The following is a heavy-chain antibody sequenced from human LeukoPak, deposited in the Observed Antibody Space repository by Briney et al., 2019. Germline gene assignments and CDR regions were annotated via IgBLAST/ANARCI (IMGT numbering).Heavy chain of an antibody. J-gene: IGHJ1*01. CDR3: AKRDFYDSSGFAAFFEV. CDR2: ISGSGGST. Sequence: GGSLRLSCAASRFTFSSYAMSWVRQAPGKGLEWVSAISGSGGSTYYADSVKGRFTISRDNSKNTLYLQMNSLRAEDTAVYYCAKRDFYDSSGFAAFFEVWGQSTLVTVSS. CDR1: RFTFSSYA. D-gene: IGHD3-22*01. V-gene: IGHV3-23*01.